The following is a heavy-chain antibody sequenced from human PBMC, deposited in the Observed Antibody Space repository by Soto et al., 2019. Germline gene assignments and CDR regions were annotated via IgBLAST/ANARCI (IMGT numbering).Heavy chain of an antibody. CDR3: ARDTLPAIYYYYSSGLIDY. J-gene: IGHJ4*02. CDR2: INPSGGST. V-gene: IGHV1-46*01. CDR1: GYTFTSYY. D-gene: IGHD3-22*01. Sequence: ASVKVSCEASGYTFTSYYMHWVRQAPGQGLEWMGIINPSGGSTSYAQKFQGRVTMTRDTSTSTVYMELSSLRSEDTAVYYCARDTLPAIYYYYSSGLIDYWGQGTLVTVSS.